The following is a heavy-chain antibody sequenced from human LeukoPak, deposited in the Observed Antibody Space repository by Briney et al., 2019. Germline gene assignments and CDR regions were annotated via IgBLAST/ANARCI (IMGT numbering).Heavy chain of an antibody. Sequence: PGGSLRLSCAASGLTVSSNHMSWVRQAPGKGPEWVSVIYSSGTTSYADSVRGRFTISRDNSKNTLSLQMNSLRAEDSAVYYCARAYSRESGYDFVFGYWGQGTLVTVSS. CDR3: ARAYSRESGYDFVFGY. V-gene: IGHV3-53*01. CDR2: IYSSGTT. CDR1: GLTVSSNH. J-gene: IGHJ4*02. D-gene: IGHD5-12*01.